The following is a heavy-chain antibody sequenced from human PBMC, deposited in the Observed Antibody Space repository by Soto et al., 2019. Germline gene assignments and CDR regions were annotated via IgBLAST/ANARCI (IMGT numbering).Heavy chain of an antibody. D-gene: IGHD6-13*01. CDR1: GFTFSSYA. V-gene: IGHV3-30-3*01. J-gene: IGHJ6*02. CDR3: ARPRGGIAAAGDYYYGMDV. Sequence: QVQLVESGGGVVQPGRSLRLSCAASGFTFSSYAMHWVRQAPGKGLEWVAVISYDGSNKYYADSVKGRFTISRDNSKNTLYLQMNSLRAEDTGVYYCARPRGGIAAAGDYYYGMDVWGQGTTVTVSS. CDR2: ISYDGSNK.